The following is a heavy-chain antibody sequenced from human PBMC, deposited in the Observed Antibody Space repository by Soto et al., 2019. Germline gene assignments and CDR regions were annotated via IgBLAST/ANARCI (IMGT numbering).Heavy chain of an antibody. CDR2: IGTAGDT. J-gene: IGHJ4*02. CDR3: ARVSAAALFDY. Sequence: GGSLRLSCAASGFTFSSYDMHWVRQATGKGLEWVSAIGTAGDTYYPGSVKGRFTISRENAKNSLYLQMNSLRAGDTAVYYCARVSAAALFDYWGQGTLVTVSS. D-gene: IGHD6-13*01. CDR1: GFTFSSYD. V-gene: IGHV3-13*04.